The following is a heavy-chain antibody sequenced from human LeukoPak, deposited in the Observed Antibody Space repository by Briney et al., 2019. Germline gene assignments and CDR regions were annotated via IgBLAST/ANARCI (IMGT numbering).Heavy chain of an antibody. J-gene: IGHJ4*02. Sequence: GGSLRLSCAASGFTFSSYGMHWVRQAPGKGLEWVAFIRYDGSNKYYADSVKGRFTISRDNSKNTLYLQMNSLRAEDTAVYYCARRAYYDGSGYPYWGQGTLVTVSS. CDR1: GFTFSSYG. V-gene: IGHV3-30*02. CDR2: IRYDGSNK. D-gene: IGHD3-22*01. CDR3: ARRAYYDGSGYPY.